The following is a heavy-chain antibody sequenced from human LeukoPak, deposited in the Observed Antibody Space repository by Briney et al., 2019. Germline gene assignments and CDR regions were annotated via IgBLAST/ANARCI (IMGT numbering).Heavy chain of an antibody. CDR3: ARVILRYFDWLLQRPLDY. J-gene: IGHJ4*02. CDR2: ILFDGSNK. CDR1: GFTFSRYA. Sequence: GGSLRLSCAASGFTFSRYAMHWVRQAPGKGLECVAVILFDGSNKYYADSVKGRFTISRDNSKNTLYLQMNSLRAEDTAVYYCARVILRYFDWLLQRPLDYWGQGALVTVSS. D-gene: IGHD3-9*01. V-gene: IGHV3-30*04.